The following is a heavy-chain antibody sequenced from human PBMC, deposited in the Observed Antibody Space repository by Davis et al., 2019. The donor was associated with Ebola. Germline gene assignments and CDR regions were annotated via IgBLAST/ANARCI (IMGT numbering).Heavy chain of an antibody. CDR2: VGGSGDYI. CDR1: GFPFSDYN. J-gene: IGHJ4*02. Sequence: GGSLRLSCAASGFPFSDYNMNWVRQAPGKGLDWVSSVGGSGDYIYYADSVKGRFTISRDNSKNTLYLQMNSLRVEDTAVYYCERSSRVAALNDYWGQGTLVTVSS. D-gene: IGHD2-15*01. V-gene: IGHV3-21*04. CDR3: ERSSRVAALNDY.